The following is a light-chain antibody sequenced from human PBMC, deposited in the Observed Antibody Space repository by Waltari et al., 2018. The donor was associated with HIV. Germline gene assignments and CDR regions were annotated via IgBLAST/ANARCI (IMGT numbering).Light chain of an antibody. V-gene: IGLV1-40*01. Sequence: QSVLPPPPSVSGAPGQRVTISCTGNSSNLGAGHDVHWYRQLPGTAPKFLISGNNFRPSGVPDRFSGSKSGTSASLVITGLQADDEAVYYCHCTDSSLMGPVVFGGGTKLTVL. CDR3: HCTDSSLMGPVV. J-gene: IGLJ2*01. CDR2: GNN. CDR1: SSNLGAGHD.